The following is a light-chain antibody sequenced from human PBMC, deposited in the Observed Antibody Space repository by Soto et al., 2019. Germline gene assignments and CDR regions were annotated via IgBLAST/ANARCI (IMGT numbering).Light chain of an antibody. CDR1: QDISNY. CDR3: QQYDNLPRT. CDR2: DAS. J-gene: IGKJ1*01. Sequence: DIQMTQSPSSVSASVGDRVTITCQSSQDISNYLNWYQQKPGKAPKLLIYDASNLETGVPSRFSGSGSGIDFTFTISSLQPEDIATYYCQQYDNLPRTLGQGTKVDIK. V-gene: IGKV1-33*01.